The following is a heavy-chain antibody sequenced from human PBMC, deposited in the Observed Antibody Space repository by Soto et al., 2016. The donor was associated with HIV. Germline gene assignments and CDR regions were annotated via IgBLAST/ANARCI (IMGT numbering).Heavy chain of an antibody. Sequence: QVQLVQSGAEVKKPGSSVKVSCTASGGTFSSFVISWVRQAPGQGLEWMGGIIPIFGSANYAPKFQGRVTITADESTSTAYMELSSLTSEDTAVYYCARDEGHCSSMRCYRYWLDPWGQGTLVTVSS. CDR2: IIPIFGSA. CDR3: ARDEGHCSSMRCYRYWLDP. J-gene: IGHJ5*02. CDR1: GGTFSSFV. D-gene: IGHD2-2*02. V-gene: IGHV1-69*12.